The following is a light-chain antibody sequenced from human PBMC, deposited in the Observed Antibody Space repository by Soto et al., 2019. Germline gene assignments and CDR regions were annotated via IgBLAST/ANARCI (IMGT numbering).Light chain of an antibody. CDR3: QSYDSSLSGWV. CDR2: GNN. Sequence: QSVLTQPPSVSGAPGQRVTISCTESSSNIGAGYDVHWYQQLPGTAPKLLIYGNNNRPSGVPDRFSGSKSGTSASLANTGLQAEDEADYYCQSYDSSLSGWVFGGGTKLTVL. J-gene: IGLJ3*02. V-gene: IGLV1-40*01. CDR1: SSNIGAGYD.